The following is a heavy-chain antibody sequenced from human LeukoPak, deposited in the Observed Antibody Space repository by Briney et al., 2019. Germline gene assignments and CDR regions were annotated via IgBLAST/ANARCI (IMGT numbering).Heavy chain of an antibody. Sequence: WASVKVSCKASGYTFTGYYMHWVRQAPGQGLEWMGMINPSGGSTSFAQKFQGRVTMTRDTSTSTVYMELSSLRSDDTAVYYCARNVASGFDYWGQGTLVTVSS. CDR1: GYTFTGYY. CDR2: INPSGGST. D-gene: IGHD1-1*01. J-gene: IGHJ4*02. CDR3: ARNVASGFDY. V-gene: IGHV1-46*01.